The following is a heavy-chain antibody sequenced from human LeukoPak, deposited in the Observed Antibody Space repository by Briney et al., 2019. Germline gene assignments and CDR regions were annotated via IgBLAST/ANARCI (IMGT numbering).Heavy chain of an antibody. V-gene: IGHV3-30-3*01. D-gene: IGHD5-18*01. CDR2: ISYDGSNK. Sequence: GGSLRLSCAASGFTFSSYAMHWVRQAPGKGLEGVAVISYDGSNKYYADSVKGRFTISRDNSKNTLYLQMNSLRAEDTAVYYCARVPRGMLWSSGYFDYWGQGTLVTVSS. CDR3: ARVPRGMLWSSGYFDY. J-gene: IGHJ4*02. CDR1: GFTFSSYA.